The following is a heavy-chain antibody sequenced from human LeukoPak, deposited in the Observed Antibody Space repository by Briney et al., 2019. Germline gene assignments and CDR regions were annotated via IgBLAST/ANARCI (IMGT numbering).Heavy chain of an antibody. CDR3: ARTTEGGYSYGYFYYYYMDV. J-gene: IGHJ6*03. D-gene: IGHD5-18*01. CDR1: GGSISSYY. V-gene: IGHV4-4*07. Sequence: SETLSLTCTVSGGSISSYYWSWIRQPAGKGLEWIGRIYTSGSTNYNPSLKSRVTISVDTSKDEFSLKLSSVTAADTAVYYCARTTEGGYSYGYFYYYYMDVWGKGTTVTISS. CDR2: IYTSGST.